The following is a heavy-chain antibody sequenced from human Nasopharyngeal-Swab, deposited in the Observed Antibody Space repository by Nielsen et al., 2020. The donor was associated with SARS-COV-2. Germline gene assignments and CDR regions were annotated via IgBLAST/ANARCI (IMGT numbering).Heavy chain of an antibody. V-gene: IGHV3-7*04. Sequence: GGSLTLSCAASGFTFSGYWMSWVRQAPGKGPEWVANIKQDGSEKKDVDSVKGRFTISRDDATNSLHLQMNNLRVEDTAVYYCAREAYYNAVDYWGQGTLVTVSS. J-gene: IGHJ4*02. CDR1: GFTFSGYW. D-gene: IGHD2-8*01. CDR3: AREAYYNAVDY. CDR2: IKQDGSEK.